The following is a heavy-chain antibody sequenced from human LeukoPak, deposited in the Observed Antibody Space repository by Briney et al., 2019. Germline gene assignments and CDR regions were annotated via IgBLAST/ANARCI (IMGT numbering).Heavy chain of an antibody. J-gene: IGHJ6*02. CDR3: ARADWVDRGMVNHYYGKDV. D-gene: IGHD5-18*01. CDR1: GFAFSNYA. Sequence: PGRSLRLSCAASGFAFSNYAMHWVRQAPGMGLEWVAFISYDGGKKYYADTVKGRFTISRDNSKNTLYLQMNSLTAEDTAVYYCARADWVDRGMVNHYYGKDVWGQGTTATVSS. V-gene: IGHV3-30-3*01. CDR2: ISYDGGKK.